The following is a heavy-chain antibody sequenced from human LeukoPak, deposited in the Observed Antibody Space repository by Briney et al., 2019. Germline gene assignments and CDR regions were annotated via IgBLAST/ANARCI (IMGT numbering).Heavy chain of an antibody. CDR2: IYTSGST. J-gene: IGHJ4*02. D-gene: IGHD1-26*01. CDR1: GGSISSGSYY. V-gene: IGHV4-61*02. Sequence: SETLSLTCTVSGGSISSGSYYWSWIRQPAGKGLEWIGRIYTSGSTNYNPSLKSRVTISVDTSKNQFSLKLSSVTAADTAVYYCAREERESGDFDYWGQGTLVTVSS. CDR3: AREERESGDFDY.